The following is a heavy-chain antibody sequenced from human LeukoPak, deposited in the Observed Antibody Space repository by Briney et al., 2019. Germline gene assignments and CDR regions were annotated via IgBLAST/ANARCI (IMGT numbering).Heavy chain of an antibody. CDR1: GFTFSKYW. CDR2: INSEGNST. CDR3: ANDFWSGYYSDAFDI. V-gene: IGHV3-74*01. J-gene: IGHJ3*02. Sequence: GGSLRLSCAASGFTFSKYWMHWVRQAPGKGLVWVSRINSEGNSTSYADSVKGRFTISRGNAKNTLYLQMNSLRAEDTAVYFCANDFWSGYYSDAFDIWGQGTMVTVSS. D-gene: IGHD3-3*01.